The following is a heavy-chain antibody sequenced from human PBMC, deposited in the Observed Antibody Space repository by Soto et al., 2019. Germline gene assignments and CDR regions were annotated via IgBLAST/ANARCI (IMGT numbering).Heavy chain of an antibody. J-gene: IGHJ6*02. D-gene: IGHD1-1*01. CDR3: ARGPWNDVYYGMDV. Sequence: SVKVSCKASGGTFSSYAISWVRQAPGQGLEWMGGVIPIFGTANYAQKFQGRVTITADESTSTAYMELSSLRSEDTAVYYCARGPWNDVYYGMDVWGQGTTVTVSS. CDR1: GGTFSSYA. CDR2: VIPIFGTA. V-gene: IGHV1-69*13.